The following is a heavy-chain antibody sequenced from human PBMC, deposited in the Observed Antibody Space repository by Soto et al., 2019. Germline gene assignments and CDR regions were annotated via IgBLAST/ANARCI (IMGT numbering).Heavy chain of an antibody. J-gene: IGHJ6*01. CDR1: VNTNTGYY. CDR3: ASSHPSTTGLPDFYY. CDR2: IKPNSGGK. D-gene: IGHD4-4*01. Sequence: ASGMARCEACVNTNTGYYIQWVRQAPGQGIEWMGWIKPNSGGKNYAQNFQGRVSMTRDTSISTAFMELSSLSSDDAAVYYCASSHPSTTGLPDFYY. V-gene: IGHV1-2*02.